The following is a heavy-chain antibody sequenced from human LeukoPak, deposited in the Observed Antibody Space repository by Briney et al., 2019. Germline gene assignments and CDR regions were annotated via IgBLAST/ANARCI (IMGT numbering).Heavy chain of an antibody. J-gene: IGHJ4*02. D-gene: IGHD2-2*01. V-gene: IGHV3-7*05. Sequence: GGSLRLSCAASGFTFSSYWMSWVRQAPGEGLEWVANIKQDGSEKYYVDSVKGRFTISRDNAKNSLYLQMNSLRAEDTAVYYCARDQRYCSSSSCPWEPFDYWGQGTLVTVS. CDR2: IKQDGSEK. CDR3: ARDQRYCSSSSCPWEPFDY. CDR1: GFTFSSYW.